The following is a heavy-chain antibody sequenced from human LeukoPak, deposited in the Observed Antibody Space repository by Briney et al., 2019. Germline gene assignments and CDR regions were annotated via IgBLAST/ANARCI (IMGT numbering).Heavy chain of an antibody. CDR2: IYYSGST. D-gene: IGHD6-6*01. Sequence: PSETLSLTCTVSGGSISSYYWSWIRQPPGKGLEWIGYIYYSGSTNYNPSLKSRVTISVDTSKNQFSLKLSSVTAADTAVYYCARDLGGRIAARPGWFDPWGQGTLVTVSS. CDR1: GGSISSYY. J-gene: IGHJ5*02. V-gene: IGHV4-59*12. CDR3: ARDLGGRIAARPGWFDP.